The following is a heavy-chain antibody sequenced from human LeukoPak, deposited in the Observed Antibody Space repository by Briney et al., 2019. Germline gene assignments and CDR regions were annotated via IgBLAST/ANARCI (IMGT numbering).Heavy chain of an antibody. J-gene: IGHJ6*03. V-gene: IGHV4-4*07. D-gene: IGHD6-6*01. CDR2: IYTSGST. CDR3: ARSARLTYIAARGFYYYYYMDV. CDR1: GGSISSYY. Sequence: SETLSLTCTVSGGSISSYYWSWIRQPAGKGLEWIGRIYTSGSTNYNPSLKSRVTMSVDTSKNQFSLKLSSVTAADTAVYYCARSARLTYIAARGFYYYYYMDVWGKGTTVTVSS.